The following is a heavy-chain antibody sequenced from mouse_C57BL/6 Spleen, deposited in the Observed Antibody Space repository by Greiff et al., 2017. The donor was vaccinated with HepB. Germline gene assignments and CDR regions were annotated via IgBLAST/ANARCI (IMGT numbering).Heavy chain of an antibody. D-gene: IGHD1-1*01. CDR1: GYAFSSSW. V-gene: IGHV1-82*01. J-gene: IGHJ1*03. Sequence: QVQLQQSGPELVKPGASVKISCKASGYAFSSSWMNWVKQRPGKGLEWIGRIYPGDGDTNYNGKFKGKATLTADKSSSTAYMQLSSLTSEDSAVYFCARSIPIYYGSRTGYFDVWGTGTTVTVSS. CDR3: ARSIPIYYGSRTGYFDV. CDR2: IYPGDGDT.